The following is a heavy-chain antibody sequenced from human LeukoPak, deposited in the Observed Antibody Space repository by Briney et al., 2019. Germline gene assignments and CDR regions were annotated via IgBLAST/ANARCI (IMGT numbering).Heavy chain of an antibody. V-gene: IGHV4-39*07. CDR2: IYYSGST. CDR1: GGSISSSSYY. Sequence: SETLSLTCTVSGGSISSSSYYWGWIRQPPGKGLEWIGSIYYSGSTYYNPSLKSRVTMSVDTSKNQFSLKLSSVTAADTAVYYCARVVSATRGGVLVDYWGQGTLVTVSS. J-gene: IGHJ4*02. D-gene: IGHD2-2*01. CDR3: ARVVSATRGGVLVDY.